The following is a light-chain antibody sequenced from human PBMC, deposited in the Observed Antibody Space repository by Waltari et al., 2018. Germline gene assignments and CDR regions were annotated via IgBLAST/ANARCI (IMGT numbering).Light chain of an antibody. V-gene: IGKV3-11*01. CDR1: QSVDSY. CDR2: DAS. J-gene: IGKJ2*01. CDR3: QERSNWPPT. Sequence: EIVLTQSPATLSLSPGERATLSCRASQSVDSYLAWYQQKPGQAPRLLIYDASDRATGIPARFSGSGSGTDFTLTISSLETEDFALYYCQERSNWPPTFGQGTKLEIK.